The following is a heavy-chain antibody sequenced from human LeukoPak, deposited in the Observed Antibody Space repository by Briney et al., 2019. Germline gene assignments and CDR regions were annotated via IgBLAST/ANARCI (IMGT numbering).Heavy chain of an antibody. Sequence: GGSLRLSCAASGFTFSNAWMSWVRQAPGKGLEWVGRIKSKTDGGTTDYAAPVKGRFTISRDDSKNTLYLQMNSLRAEDTAMYYCASNERMKEESKGIDYWGQGTLVTVSS. D-gene: IGHD4-11*01. V-gene: IGHV3-15*01. CDR2: IKSKTDGGTT. CDR3: ASNERMKEESKGIDY. J-gene: IGHJ4*02. CDR1: GFTFSNAW.